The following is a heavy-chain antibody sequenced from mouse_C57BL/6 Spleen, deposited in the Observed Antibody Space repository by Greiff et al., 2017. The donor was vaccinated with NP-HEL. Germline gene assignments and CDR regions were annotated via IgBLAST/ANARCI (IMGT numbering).Heavy chain of an antibody. J-gene: IGHJ3*01. CDR3: ARGVSWFAY. V-gene: IGHV3-6*01. CDR1: GYSITSGYY. CDR2: ISYDGSN. Sequence: EVKLMESGPGLVKPSQSLSLTCSVTGYSITSGYYWNWIRQFPGNKLEWMGYISYDGSNNYNPSLKNRISITRDTSKNQFFLKLNSVTNEDTATYYCARGVSWFAYWGQGTLVTVSA.